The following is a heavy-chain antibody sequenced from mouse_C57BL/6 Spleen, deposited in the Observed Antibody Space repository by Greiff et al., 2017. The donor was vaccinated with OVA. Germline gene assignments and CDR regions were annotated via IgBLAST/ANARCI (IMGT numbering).Heavy chain of an antibody. CDR2: ISDGGSYT. D-gene: IGHD1-1*02. V-gene: IGHV5-4*01. Sequence: EVKLVESGGGLVKPGGSLKLSCAASGFTFRSYAMSWVRQTPEKRLEWVATISDGGSYTYYPDNVKGRFTISRDNAKNNLYLQMSHLKYEDTAMYYCAREGYGPMDYWGQGTSVTVSS. J-gene: IGHJ4*01. CDR3: AREGYGPMDY. CDR1: GFTFRSYA.